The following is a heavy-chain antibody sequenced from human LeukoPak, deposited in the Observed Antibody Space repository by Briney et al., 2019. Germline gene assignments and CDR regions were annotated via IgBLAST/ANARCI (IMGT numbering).Heavy chain of an antibody. CDR1: GGSISSYY. CDR3: ARHSIAAAGTRYFQH. J-gene: IGHJ1*01. Sequence: SETLSLTCTVSGGSISSYYCSWIRQPPGKGLEWIGYIYYSGSTNYNPSLKSRVTISVDTSKNQFSLKLSSVTAADTAVYYCARHSIAAAGTRYFQHWGQGTLVTVSS. V-gene: IGHV4-59*01. D-gene: IGHD6-13*01. CDR2: IYYSGST.